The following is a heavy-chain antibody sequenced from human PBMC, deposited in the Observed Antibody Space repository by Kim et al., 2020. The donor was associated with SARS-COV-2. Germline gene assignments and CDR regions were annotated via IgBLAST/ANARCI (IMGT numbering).Heavy chain of an antibody. D-gene: IGHD7-27*01. V-gene: IGHV1-18*01. J-gene: IGHJ4*02. Sequence: ASVKVSCKTSGYSFTRYSINWVRQAPGQGLEWMGWISTYNGNTDYAQKSQGRVTMTTDTSTSTAYMALRNLRSDDTAVYYCARVLTGDPFDYWGQGTLVTVSS. CDR3: ARVLTGDPFDY. CDR1: GYSFTRYS. CDR2: ISTYNGNT.